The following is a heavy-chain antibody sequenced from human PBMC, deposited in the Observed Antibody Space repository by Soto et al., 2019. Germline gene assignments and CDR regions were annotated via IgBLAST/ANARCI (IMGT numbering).Heavy chain of an antibody. CDR1: GGSFSGYY. J-gene: IGHJ4*02. V-gene: IGHV4-34*01. D-gene: IGHD3-22*01. CDR3: ARHRLGDYFDY. Sequence: PSETLSLTCAVYGGSFSGYYWSWIRQPPGKGLEWIGEINHSGSTNYNPSLKSRVTISVDTSKNQFSLKLSSVTAADTAVYYCARHRLGDYFDYWGQGTLVTISS. CDR2: INHSGST.